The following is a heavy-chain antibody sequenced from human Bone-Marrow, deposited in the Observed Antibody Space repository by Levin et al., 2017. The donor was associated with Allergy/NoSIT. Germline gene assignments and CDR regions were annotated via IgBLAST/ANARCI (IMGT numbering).Heavy chain of an antibody. J-gene: IGHJ6*02. CDR3: VTWNTLSTYYGLDV. V-gene: IGHV3-15*01. Sequence: PGGSLRLSCAASGLTFKKAWMTWVRQAPGKGLEWIGLIKSETDGGTTDYAAPLKGRFTISRDDSESTLYLQMSMLKTEDTAVYYCVTWNTLSTYYGLDVWGRGATVTVSS. D-gene: IGHD1/OR15-1a*01. CDR2: IKSETDGGTT. CDR1: GLTFKKAW.